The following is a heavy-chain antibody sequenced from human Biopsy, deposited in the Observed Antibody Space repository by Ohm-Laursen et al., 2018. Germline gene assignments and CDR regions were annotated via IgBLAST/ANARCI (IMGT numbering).Heavy chain of an antibody. V-gene: IGHV4-34*01. D-gene: IGHD6-19*01. CDR3: ARSGQWARYYFDY. Sequence: SETLSLTCAASGGSISGYYWSWIRQPPGQGLEWIGEINHRGYTDYNASLKGRVSISVDTSKNQLSLNLTSVTAADTAVFYCARSGQWARYYFDYWGHGTLVTVSP. CDR2: INHRGYT. J-gene: IGHJ4*01. CDR1: GGSISGYY.